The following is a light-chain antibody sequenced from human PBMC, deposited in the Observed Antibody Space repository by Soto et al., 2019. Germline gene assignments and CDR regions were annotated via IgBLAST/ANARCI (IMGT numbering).Light chain of an antibody. J-gene: IGKJ1*01. CDR3: QQYGTSPPWT. V-gene: IGKV3-20*01. CDR2: GAS. CDR1: QSVSSSY. Sequence: IVLTQSPGTLSLSPGERATLSCRASQSVSSSYLAWYQQKLGQAPRLLIHGASSRATGIPDRFSGSGSGTEFTLTISRLEPEDFAVYYCQQYGTSPPWTFGQGTKVDIK.